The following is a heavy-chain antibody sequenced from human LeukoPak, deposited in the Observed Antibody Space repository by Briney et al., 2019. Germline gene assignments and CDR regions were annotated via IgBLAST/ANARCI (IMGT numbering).Heavy chain of an antibody. V-gene: IGHV4-59*01. J-gene: IGHJ4*02. CDR1: VDSITIYY. CDR2: IHYTGKN. CDR3: AKWHEGQLAFDS. Sequence: PSETLSLTCIDSVDSITIYYWNCVRPPPGEGLEWIGYIHYTGKNYYNPSLKSRVTMAVDMSKSQFSLKLSSVTAADTAVYYCAKWHEGQLAFDSWGQGTLVTVSS. D-gene: IGHD1-1*01.